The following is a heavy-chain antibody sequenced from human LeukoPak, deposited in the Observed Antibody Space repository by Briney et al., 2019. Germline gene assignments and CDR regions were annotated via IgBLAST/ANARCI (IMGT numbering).Heavy chain of an antibody. CDR3: ARGSPGIAVAGIDY. CDR1: GYTFTSYG. CDR2: ISAYNGNT. J-gene: IGHJ4*02. Sequence: ASVKVSCKASGYTFTSYGISWVRQAPGQGLEWMGWISAYNGNTNYAQKLQGRVTMTTDTSPSTAYMELRSLRSDDTAMYYCARGSPGIAVAGIDYWGQGTLVTVSS. V-gene: IGHV1-18*01. D-gene: IGHD6-19*01.